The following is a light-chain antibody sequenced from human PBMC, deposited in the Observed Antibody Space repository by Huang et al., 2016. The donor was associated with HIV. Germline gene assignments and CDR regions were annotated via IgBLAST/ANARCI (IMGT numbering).Light chain of an antibody. V-gene: IGKV1-39*01. Sequence: DIQMTQSPSSLSASVGDRVTITCRASQRISSYLNWYQQKPGNAPKLLIHVATSLQSGVPSRFSCSGSGTDFPLTISSLQPEDFATYYCQQSYSTPRTFGQGTKVEIK. CDR1: QRISSY. J-gene: IGKJ1*01. CDR3: QQSYSTPRT. CDR2: VAT.